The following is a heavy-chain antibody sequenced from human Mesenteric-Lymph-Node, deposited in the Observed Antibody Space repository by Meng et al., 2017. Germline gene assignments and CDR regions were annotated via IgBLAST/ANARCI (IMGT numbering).Heavy chain of an antibody. CDR2: IRSKAYGGTT. J-gene: IGHJ4*02. V-gene: IGHV3-49*04. CDR3: TRVPQGYYYDSSGYYVDY. Sequence: GESLKISCAASGFTFSDHYMDWVRQAPGKGLEWVGFIRSKAYGGTTEYAASVKGRFTISRDDSKSIAYLQMNSLKTEDTAVYYCTRVPQGYYYDSSGYYVDYWGQGTLVTVSS. D-gene: IGHD3-22*01. CDR1: GFTFSDHY.